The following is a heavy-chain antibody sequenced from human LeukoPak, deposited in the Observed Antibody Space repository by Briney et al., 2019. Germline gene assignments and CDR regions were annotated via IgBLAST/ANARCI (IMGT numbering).Heavy chain of an antibody. Sequence: GASVKVSCKVSGYTLTELSMHWVRQAPGKGLEWMGGFDPEDGETIYAQKFQGRVTMTEDTSTDTAYMELSSLRSEDTAVYYCATGTRWLPGRTNAFDIWGQGTMVTVSS. V-gene: IGHV1-24*01. J-gene: IGHJ3*02. CDR3: ATGTRWLPGRTNAFDI. CDR1: GYTLTELS. CDR2: FDPEDGET. D-gene: IGHD5-24*01.